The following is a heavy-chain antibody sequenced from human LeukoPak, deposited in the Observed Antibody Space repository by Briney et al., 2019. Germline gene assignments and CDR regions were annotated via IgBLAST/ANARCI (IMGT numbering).Heavy chain of an antibody. CDR3: ARVDVWGSYRFDY. Sequence: SETLSLTCTVSGGYISSSNYYWVWIRQPPGKGLEWVASIFYSGSTYFNPSLKSRVTILVDTSKNQFSLKLSSVTAADTAVYYCARVDVWGSYRFDYWGQGTLVTVSS. D-gene: IGHD3-16*02. CDR2: IFYSGST. J-gene: IGHJ4*02. CDR1: GGYISSSNYY. V-gene: IGHV4-39*07.